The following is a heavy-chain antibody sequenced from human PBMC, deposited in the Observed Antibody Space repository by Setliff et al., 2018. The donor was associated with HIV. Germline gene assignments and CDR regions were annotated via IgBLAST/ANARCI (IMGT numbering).Heavy chain of an antibody. D-gene: IGHD2-2*01. V-gene: IGHV4-61*09. CDR2: IYTSGST. CDR3: ARLDCSSSSGFVDY. CDR1: GASISSTADY. J-gene: IGHJ4*02. Sequence: SETLSLTCTVSGASISSTADYWSWVRQPAGKGLEWIGHIYTSGSTNYNPSLKSRVTISVDTSKNQFSLKLSSVTAADTAVYYCARLDCSSSSGFVDYWGQGTLVTVSS.